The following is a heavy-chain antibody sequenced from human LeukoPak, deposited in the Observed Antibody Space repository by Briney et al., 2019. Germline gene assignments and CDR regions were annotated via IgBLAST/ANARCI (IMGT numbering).Heavy chain of an antibody. CDR3: ARGFYGDYVNWFDP. J-gene: IGHJ5*02. CDR1: GFTFSSYE. Sequence: PGGSLRLSCAASGFTFSSYEMNWVRQAPGKGLEWVSSISSSSSYIYYADSVKGRFTISRDNAKNSLYLQMNSLRAEDTAVYYCARGFYGDYVNWFDPWGQGTLVTVSS. V-gene: IGHV3-21*01. D-gene: IGHD4-17*01. CDR2: ISSSSSYI.